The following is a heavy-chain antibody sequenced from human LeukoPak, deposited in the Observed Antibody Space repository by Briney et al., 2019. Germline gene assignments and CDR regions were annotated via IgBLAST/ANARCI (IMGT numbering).Heavy chain of an antibody. CDR1: GFTFSSYE. D-gene: IGHD3-10*01. Sequence: PGGSLRLSCAASGFTFSSYEMNWVRQAPGKGLEWVSYISSSGSTIYYADSVKGRFTISRDNAKNSLYLQMNSLRAEDTAVYYCARGGGSENQYAPWYFDYWGQGALVTVSS. J-gene: IGHJ4*02. V-gene: IGHV3-48*03. CDR3: ARGGGSENQYAPWYFDY. CDR2: ISSSGSTI.